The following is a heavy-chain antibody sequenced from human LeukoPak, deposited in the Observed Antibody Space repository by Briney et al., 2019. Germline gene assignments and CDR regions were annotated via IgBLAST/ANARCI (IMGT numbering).Heavy chain of an antibody. CDR3: ARARITMIVGAYYMDV. J-gene: IGHJ6*03. CDR2: IYTSGST. D-gene: IGHD3-22*01. CDR1: GGSISSYY. Sequence: SETLSLTCTVSGGSISSYYWSWIRQPARKGLEWVWRIYTSGSTNYNPSLKSRVTMSVDTSKNQFSLKLSSVTAADTAVYYCARARITMIVGAYYMDVWGKGTTVTVSS. V-gene: IGHV4-4*07.